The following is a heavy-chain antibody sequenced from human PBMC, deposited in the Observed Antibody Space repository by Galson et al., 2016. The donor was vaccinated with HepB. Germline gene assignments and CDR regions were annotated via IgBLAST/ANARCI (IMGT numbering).Heavy chain of an antibody. Sequence: SCKASGYTLSAYAMHWVRQAPGQRLEWMGWINPGNGNTKYSQKFQGRVTITTDTSASTAYMDLSGLRSEDTAVYYCARGARYESATYKGMDVWGQGTTVTVSS. CDR3: ARGARYESATYKGMDV. D-gene: IGHD1-1*01. CDR1: GYTLSAYA. V-gene: IGHV1-3*01. J-gene: IGHJ6*02. CDR2: INPGNGNT.